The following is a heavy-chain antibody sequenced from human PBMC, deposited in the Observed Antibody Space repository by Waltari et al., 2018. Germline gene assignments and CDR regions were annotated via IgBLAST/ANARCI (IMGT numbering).Heavy chain of an antibody. D-gene: IGHD1-26*01. CDR1: GYSISSGYY. CDR2: IYHSGST. Sequence: QVQLQESGPGLVEPSETLSLTCAVSGYSISSGYYWGWIRQPPGKGLGWIGNIYHSGSTSYNPSLKNRVTISVDTSKNQFSLKLNSVTAADTAVYYCVRKPIISGHYYYFDYWGQGTLVTVSS. J-gene: IGHJ4*02. V-gene: IGHV4-38-2*01. CDR3: VRKPIISGHYYYFDY.